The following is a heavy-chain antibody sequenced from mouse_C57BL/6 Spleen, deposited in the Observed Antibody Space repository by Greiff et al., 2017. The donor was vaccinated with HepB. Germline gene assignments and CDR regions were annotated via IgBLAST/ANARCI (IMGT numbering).Heavy chain of an antibody. CDR1: GFTFTDYY. Sequence: EVKLMESGGGLVQPGGSLSLSCAASGFTFTDYYMSWVRQPPGKALEWLGFIRNKANGYTTEYSASVKGRFTISRDNSQSILYLQMNALRAEDSAAYYCARIMRDWYFDVWGTGTTVTVSS. J-gene: IGHJ1*03. V-gene: IGHV7-3*01. D-gene: IGHD2-3*01. CDR3: ARIMRDWYFDV. CDR2: IRNKANGYTT.